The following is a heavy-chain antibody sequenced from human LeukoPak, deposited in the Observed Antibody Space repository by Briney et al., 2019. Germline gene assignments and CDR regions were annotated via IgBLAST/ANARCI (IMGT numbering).Heavy chain of an antibody. V-gene: IGHV4-4*07. Sequence: PSGTLSLTCTVSGTSISTYYWSWIRQPAGKGLEWIGRIYTSGNNKYNPSLESRVTMSVDTSKNQFSLNLTSVTAADTAVYYCVRDVNSKVGSYNWFDPWGQGTLVTVSS. CDR2: IYTSGNN. CDR1: GTSISTYY. J-gene: IGHJ5*02. D-gene: IGHD1-26*01. CDR3: VRDVNSKVGSYNWFDP.